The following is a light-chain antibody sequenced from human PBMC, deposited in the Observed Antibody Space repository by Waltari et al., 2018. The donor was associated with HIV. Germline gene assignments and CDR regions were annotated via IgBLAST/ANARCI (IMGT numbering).Light chain of an antibody. V-gene: IGLV1-51*01. CDR1: SSNIGNHY. J-gene: IGLJ2*01. CDR3: GTWDSSLSAGV. CDR2: DNK. Sequence: QSVLTQPPSVSAAPGQKVTISCSGSSSNIGNHYVSWYQKPPGTAPKLLSYDNKKRPSGIPDRFSGSKSGTSATLGITGLQTGDEADYYCGTWDSSLSAGVIGGGTKLTVL.